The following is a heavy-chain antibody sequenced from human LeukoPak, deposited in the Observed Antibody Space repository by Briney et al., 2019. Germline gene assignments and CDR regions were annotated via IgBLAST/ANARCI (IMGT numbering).Heavy chain of an antibody. D-gene: IGHD1-26*01. CDR3: ARVELLPNYYYYGMDV. J-gene: IGHJ6*02. Sequence: GGSLRLSCAASGFTFSSYEMNWVRQAPGKGLEWVSYISSSGSTIYYADSVKGRFTISRDSAKNSLYLQMNSLRAEDTAVYYCARVELLPNYYYYGMDVWGQGTTVTVSS. CDR2: ISSSGSTI. CDR1: GFTFSSYE. V-gene: IGHV3-48*03.